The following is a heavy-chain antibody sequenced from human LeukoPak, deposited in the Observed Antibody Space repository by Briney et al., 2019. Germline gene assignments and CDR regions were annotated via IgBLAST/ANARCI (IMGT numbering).Heavy chain of an antibody. Sequence: SETLSLTCDVSGVSISSGGNSWSWIRQPPGKGLEWIAYIYYSGSTFYNPSLKSRVSISIDTSKNRFSLILTSVTAADSAVYYCVRRGKDPLTKVVDYYYMDVWGRGTTVTVSS. J-gene: IGHJ6*03. CDR1: GVSISSGGNS. CDR2: IYYSGST. V-gene: IGHV4-30-4*07. CDR3: VRRGKDPLTKVVDYYYMDV. D-gene: IGHD2-15*01.